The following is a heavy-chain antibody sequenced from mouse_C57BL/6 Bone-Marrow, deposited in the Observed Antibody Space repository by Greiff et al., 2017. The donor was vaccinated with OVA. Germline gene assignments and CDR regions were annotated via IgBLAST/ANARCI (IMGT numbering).Heavy chain of an antibody. V-gene: IGHV1-59*01. D-gene: IGHD1-1*01. CDR1: GYTFTSYW. Sequence: QVQLQQSGAELVRPGTSVKLSCKASGYTFTSYWMHWVKQRPGQGLEWIGVIDPSDSYTNYNQKFKGKATLTVDTSSSTAYMQLSSLTSEDSAVYYCARRGYGSSYAMDYWGQGTSVTVSS. CDR2: IDPSDSYT. J-gene: IGHJ4*01. CDR3: ARRGYGSSYAMDY.